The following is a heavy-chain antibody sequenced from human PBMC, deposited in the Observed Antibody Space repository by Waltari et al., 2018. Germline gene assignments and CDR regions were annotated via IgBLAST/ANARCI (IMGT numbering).Heavy chain of an antibody. Sequence: QVQLQQWGAGLLKPSANLSLTCDVSGGSFSGYYWSWIRQPPGKGLGWIGEINHSGRNNYNPALKSRVTISVETAKIQLSLKLSSVTSADTAVYYCARESNSWKRGGMDVWGQGTTVTVSS. D-gene: IGHD1-1*01. CDR1: GGSFSGYY. CDR3: ARESNSWKRGGMDV. J-gene: IGHJ6*02. CDR2: INHSGRN. V-gene: IGHV4-34*01.